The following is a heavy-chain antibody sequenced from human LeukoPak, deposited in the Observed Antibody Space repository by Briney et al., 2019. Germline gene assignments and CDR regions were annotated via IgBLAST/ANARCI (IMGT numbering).Heavy chain of an antibody. J-gene: IGHJ3*02. CDR2: IYYSGST. D-gene: IGHD2-21*02. CDR1: GGSISSSSYY. V-gene: IGHV4-39*07. CDR3: ASFGGVVVTASDAFDI. Sequence: SETLSLTCTVSGGSISSSSYYWGWIRQPPGKGLEWIGSIYYSGSTNYNPSLKSRVTISVDTSKNQFSLKLSSVTAADTAVYYCASFGGVVVTASDAFDIWGQGTMVTVSS.